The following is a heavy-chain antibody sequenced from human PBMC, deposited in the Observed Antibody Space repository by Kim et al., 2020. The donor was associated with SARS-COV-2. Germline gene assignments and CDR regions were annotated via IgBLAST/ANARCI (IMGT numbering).Heavy chain of an antibody. J-gene: IGHJ4*02. CDR3: AKDTDGSGKYYFDY. CDR2: ISWDGGST. D-gene: IGHD3-10*01. Sequence: GGSLRLSCAASGFTFDDYAMHWVRQAPGKGLEWVSLISWDGGSTYYADSVKGRFTISRDNSKNSLYLQMNSLRAEDTALYYCAKDTDGSGKYYFDYWGQGTLVTVSS. CDR1: GFTFDDYA. V-gene: IGHV3-43D*03.